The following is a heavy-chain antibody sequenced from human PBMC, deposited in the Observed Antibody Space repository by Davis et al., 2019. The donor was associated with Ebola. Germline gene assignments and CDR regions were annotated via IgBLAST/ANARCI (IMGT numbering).Heavy chain of an antibody. D-gene: IGHD1-26*01. CDR2: ISDSGSST. V-gene: IGHV3-23*01. CDR3: AKKGATTADFDS. Sequence: PGGSLRLSCAASGFTFSNFAMTWVRQAPGKGLEWVSVISDSGSSTYYAESVTGRFTISRDNSKNTLYLEMNSLRAEDTAVYFCAKKGATTADFDSWGLGTLVTVSS. CDR1: GFTFSNFA. J-gene: IGHJ5*01.